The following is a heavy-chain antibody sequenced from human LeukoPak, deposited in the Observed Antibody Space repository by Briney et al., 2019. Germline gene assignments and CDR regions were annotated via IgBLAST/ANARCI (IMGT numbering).Heavy chain of an antibody. CDR2: ISAYNGNT. CDR1: GYTFTSYG. CDR3: ARSRGYYDSSGYCFDY. Sequence: ASVKVSCKASGYTFTSYGISWVRQAPGQGLDWMGWISAYNGNTNYAQKLQGRVTMTTDTSTITAYMELRSLRSDVTAVYYCARSRGYYDSSGYCFDYWGQGTLVTVSS. V-gene: IGHV1-18*01. D-gene: IGHD3-22*01. J-gene: IGHJ4*02.